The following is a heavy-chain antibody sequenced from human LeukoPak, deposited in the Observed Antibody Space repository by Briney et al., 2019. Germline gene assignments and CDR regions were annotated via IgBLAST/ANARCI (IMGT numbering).Heavy chain of an antibody. CDR3: ARPRRDGYHIDY. CDR2: INHSGST. V-gene: IGHV4-34*01. J-gene: IGHJ4*02. Sequence: SETLSLTCAVYGGSFSGYYWSWIRQPPGKGLEWIGEINHSGSTNYNPSLKSRVTISVDTSKNQFSLKLSSVTAADTAVYYCARPRRDGYHIDYWGQGTLVTVSS. CDR1: GGSFSGYY. D-gene: IGHD5-24*01.